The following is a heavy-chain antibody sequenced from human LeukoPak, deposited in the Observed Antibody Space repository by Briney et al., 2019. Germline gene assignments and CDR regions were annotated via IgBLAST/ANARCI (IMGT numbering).Heavy chain of an antibody. V-gene: IGHV3-7*01. CDR2: IKQDGSEK. CDR1: GFTFSSYW. D-gene: IGHD2-15*01. CDR3: ASGLLVVVAATDY. J-gene: IGHJ4*02. Sequence: GGSLRLSCAASGFTFSSYWMSWVRQAPGKGLEWVANIKQDGSEKYYVNSVKGRFTISRDNAKNSLYLQMNSLRAEDTAVYYCASGLLVVVAATDYWGQGTLVTVSS.